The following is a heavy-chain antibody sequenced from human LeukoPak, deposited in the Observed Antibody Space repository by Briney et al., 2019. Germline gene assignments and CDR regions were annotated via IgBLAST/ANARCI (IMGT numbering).Heavy chain of an antibody. J-gene: IGHJ4*02. D-gene: IGHD5-12*01. CDR3: TRASISSTPYYFDC. CDR1: GFTFSDHY. V-gene: IGHV3-72*01. Sequence: PGGSLRLSCAASGFTFSDHYMDWVRQAPGKGLEWVCRIRNKANSYTTDYAASVKGRFTVSRDDSKNSLFLQMLSLKTEDTAMYYCTRASISSTPYYFDCWGQGALVTVSS. CDR2: IRNKANSYTT.